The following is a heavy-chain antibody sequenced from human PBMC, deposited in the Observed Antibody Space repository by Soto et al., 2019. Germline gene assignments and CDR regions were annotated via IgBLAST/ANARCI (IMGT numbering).Heavy chain of an antibody. J-gene: IGHJ6*03. D-gene: IGHD1-7*01. CDR1: GYTFTSYD. V-gene: IGHV1-8*01. Sequence: GASVKVSCKASGYTFTSYDINWVRQATGQGLEWMGWMNPNSGNTGYAQKFQGRVTMTRNTSISTAYMELSSLRSEDTAVYYCARGKITGTKGDYYYYMGVWGKGTTVTVSS. CDR3: ARGKITGTKGDYYYYMGV. CDR2: MNPNSGNT.